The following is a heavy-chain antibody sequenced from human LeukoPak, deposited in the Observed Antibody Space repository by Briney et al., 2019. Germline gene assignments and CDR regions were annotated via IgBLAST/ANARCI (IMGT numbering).Heavy chain of an antibody. CDR3: AYLPGIAVAGTGYYYYYMDV. Sequence: SETLSLTCTVSGYSISSGYYWGWIRQPPGKGLEWIGSIYHSGSTYYNPSLKSRVTISVDTSKNQFSLKLSSVTAADTAVYYCAYLPGIAVAGTGYYYYYMDVWGKGTTVTVSS. J-gene: IGHJ6*03. CDR2: IYHSGST. CDR1: GYSISSGYY. V-gene: IGHV4-38-2*02. D-gene: IGHD6-19*01.